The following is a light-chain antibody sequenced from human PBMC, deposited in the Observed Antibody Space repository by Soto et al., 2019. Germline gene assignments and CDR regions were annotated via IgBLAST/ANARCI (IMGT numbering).Light chain of an antibody. CDR1: QNIRGNE. V-gene: IGKV3-20*01. J-gene: IGKJ1*01. Sequence: EDVLTQSPGTLSLSPGERATLSCRASQNIRGNELAWYQQKPGQAPRLLIYRGSSRATGIPDRFSGRGSGTHFTLTIPSLEPEDFAVYYCQDYGTSSPWTFGQGTQVEIK. CDR2: RGS. CDR3: QDYGTSSPWT.